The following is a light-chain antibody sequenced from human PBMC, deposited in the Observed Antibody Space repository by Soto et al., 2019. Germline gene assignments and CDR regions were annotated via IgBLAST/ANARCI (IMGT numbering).Light chain of an antibody. Sequence: DIQVTQSPSTLSASVGDSVTISCRASQIISNWLVWYQQKPGKAPKLLIYKASNLESGVPSRFSGSGSGTDFTLTISSLQPDDFATYYCQPYNTFLLTFGPGTKVDIK. J-gene: IGKJ3*01. V-gene: IGKV1-5*03. CDR3: QPYNTFLLT. CDR2: KAS. CDR1: QIISNW.